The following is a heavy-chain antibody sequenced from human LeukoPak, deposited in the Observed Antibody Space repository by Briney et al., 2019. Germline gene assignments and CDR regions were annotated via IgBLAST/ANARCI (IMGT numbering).Heavy chain of an antibody. CDR2: ISSSGSTI. Sequence: GGSLRLSCAASGFTFIDHYMSWIRQAPGKGLEWVSYISSSGSTIYYADSVKGRFTISRDNAKNSLYLQMNSLRAEDTAVYYCARVGHRYYYDSSGYYWGQGTLVTVSS. V-gene: IGHV3-11*04. J-gene: IGHJ4*02. D-gene: IGHD3-22*01. CDR3: ARVGHRYYYDSSGYY. CDR1: GFTFIDHY.